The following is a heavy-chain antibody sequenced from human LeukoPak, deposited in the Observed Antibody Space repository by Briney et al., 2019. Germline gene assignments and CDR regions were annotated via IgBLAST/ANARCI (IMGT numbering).Heavy chain of an antibody. D-gene: IGHD2-2*01. Sequence: PSETLSLTCAVYGGSFSGYYWSWIRQPPGKGLEWIGEINHSGSTNYNPSLKSRVTISVDTSKNQFSLKLSSVTAADTAVYYCARSIVVVPAAMLSPQPGDDYWGQGTLVTVSS. CDR3: ARSIVVVPAAMLSPQPGDDY. J-gene: IGHJ4*02. CDR2: INHSGST. V-gene: IGHV4-34*01. CDR1: GGSFSGYY.